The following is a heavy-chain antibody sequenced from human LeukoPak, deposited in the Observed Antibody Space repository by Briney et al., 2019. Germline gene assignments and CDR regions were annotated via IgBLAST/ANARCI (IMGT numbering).Heavy chain of an antibody. Sequence: GGSLRLSCAASGFTFSSYWMSWVRQAPGKGLEWVANIKQDGSEKYYVDSVKGRFTISRDNAKNSLYLQMNSLRAEDTAVYYCVRGSSGYYYDYWGQGTLVTVSS. D-gene: IGHD3-22*01. CDR3: VRGSSGYYYDY. V-gene: IGHV3-7*04. J-gene: IGHJ4*02. CDR2: IKQDGSEK. CDR1: GFTFSSYW.